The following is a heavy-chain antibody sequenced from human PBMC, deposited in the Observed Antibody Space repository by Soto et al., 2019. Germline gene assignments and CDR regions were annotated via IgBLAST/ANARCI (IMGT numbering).Heavy chain of an antibody. D-gene: IGHD6-6*01. CDR3: ARTSIEARRAYYGMDV. CDR1: GYTFSSYG. Sequence: GASVKVSCKASGYTFSSYGISWVRQAPGQGLEWMGGIIPIFGTANYAQKFQGRVTITADESTSTAYMELSSLRSEDTAVYYCARTSIEARRAYYGMDVCGQGPTVTVSS. J-gene: IGHJ6*02. CDR2: IIPIFGTA. V-gene: IGHV1-69*13.